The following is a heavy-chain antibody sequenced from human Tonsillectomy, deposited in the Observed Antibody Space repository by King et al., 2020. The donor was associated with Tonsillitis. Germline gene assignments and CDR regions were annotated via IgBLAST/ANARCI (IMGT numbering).Heavy chain of an antibody. J-gene: IGHJ3*02. CDR2: ISGYDANS. CDR3: ARDSQYYDTSAYYAAAFDI. D-gene: IGHD3-22*01. CDR1: GYTFTRYG. V-gene: IGHV1-18*04. Sequence: QLVQSGGEVRKPGASVKVSCKSSGYTFTRYGVSWVRQAPGQGLEWMGWISGYDANSNYAQKFQGRVTKTTDTSTSTAYMELTNLRSDDTAVYYCARDSQYYDTSAYYAAAFDIWGQGTMVTVSS.